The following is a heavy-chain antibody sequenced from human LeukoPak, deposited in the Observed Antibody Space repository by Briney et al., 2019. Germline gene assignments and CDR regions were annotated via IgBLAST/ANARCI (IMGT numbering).Heavy chain of an antibody. V-gene: IGHV4-59*01. CDR1: GGSISSYY. CDR2: IYYSGST. J-gene: IGHJ5*02. Sequence: SETLSLTCTVSGGSISSYYWSWIRQPPGKGLEWIGYIYYSGSTNYNPSLKSRVTISVDTSKNRFSLKLSSVTAADTAVYYCARDQGPYCSSTSCPKWFDPWGQGTLVTVSS. CDR3: ARDQGPYCSSTSCPKWFDP. D-gene: IGHD2-2*01.